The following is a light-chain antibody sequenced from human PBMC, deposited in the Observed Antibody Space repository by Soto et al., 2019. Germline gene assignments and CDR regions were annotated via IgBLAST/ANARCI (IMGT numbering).Light chain of an antibody. Sequence: EIVLTQSPGTLSLSPGERSTLSCRASQSLSSNYLAWYQQKPGQAPRLLIYGASSRATGIPDRFSGSGSGTDFTLTISRLEPEDFAVYYCQQYGSSPGITFGQGTRLEIK. CDR2: GAS. CDR1: QSLSSNY. CDR3: QQYGSSPGIT. V-gene: IGKV3-20*01. J-gene: IGKJ5*01.